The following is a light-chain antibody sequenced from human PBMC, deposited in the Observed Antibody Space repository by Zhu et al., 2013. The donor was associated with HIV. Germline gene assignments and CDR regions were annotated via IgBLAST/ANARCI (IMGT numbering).Light chain of an antibody. J-gene: IGKJ5*01. CDR3: QQYGSSPFIT. CDR1: QGLTNSY. CDR2: GAS. Sequence: EIVLTQSPGVLSLSPGERATLSCRASQGLTNSYLAWFRQKPGQAPSLLIYGASTRASGVPDRFSGSGSGTDFSLTISRLEPEDFAVYYCQQYGSSPFITFGQGTRLEIK. V-gene: IGKV3-20*01.